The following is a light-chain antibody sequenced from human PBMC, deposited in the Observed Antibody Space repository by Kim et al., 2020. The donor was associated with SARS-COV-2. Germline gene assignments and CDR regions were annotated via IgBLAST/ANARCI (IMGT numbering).Light chain of an antibody. CDR1: SSASVGYDY. V-gene: IGLV2-8*03. J-gene: IGLJ2*01. Sequence: GESVPMSCTGHSSASVGYDYVSWYRQHPGRAPQPIISEVTKRPSGVPNRFFGSKSGNTASLTVSWLQADDEAHYYCCSYAGNNIVVFGGGTQLTVL. CDR3: CSYAGNNIVV. CDR2: EVT.